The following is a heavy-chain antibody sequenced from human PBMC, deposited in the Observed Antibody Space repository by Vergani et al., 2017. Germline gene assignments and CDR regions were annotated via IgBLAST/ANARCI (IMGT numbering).Heavy chain of an antibody. V-gene: IGHV4-39*01. Sequence: QLQLQESGPGLVKPSATLSLTCSVSGASIRSSNYYWGWLRQPPGQGLEWIASIYYSGSTYYHPSLKSRVTISVDTSKNQFFLQLSSVTAADTAVYFCARGPGDSSGYYNPALFCWGQGTLVAVSS. J-gene: IGHJ4*02. CDR2: IYYSGST. CDR1: GASIRSSNYY. D-gene: IGHD3-22*01. CDR3: ARGPGDSSGYYNPALFC.